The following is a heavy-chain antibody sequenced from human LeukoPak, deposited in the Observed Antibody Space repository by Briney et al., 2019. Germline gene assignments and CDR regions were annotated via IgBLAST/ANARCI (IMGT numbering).Heavy chain of an antibody. V-gene: IGHV3-30*02. Sequence: PGGSLRLSCAASGFTFSGSGMHWVRQAPGKGLEWVAFIRSDGSNKYYADSVKGRFTISRDNSKNTLYLQMNSLRAEDTAVYYCARGLGYCSGGSCLGWFDPWGQGTLVTVSS. CDR1: GFTFSGSG. CDR2: IRSDGSNK. D-gene: IGHD2-15*01. J-gene: IGHJ5*02. CDR3: ARGLGYCSGGSCLGWFDP.